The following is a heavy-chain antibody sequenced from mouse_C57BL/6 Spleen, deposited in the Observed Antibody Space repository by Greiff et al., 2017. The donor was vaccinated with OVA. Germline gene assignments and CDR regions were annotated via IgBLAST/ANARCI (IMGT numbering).Heavy chain of an antibody. J-gene: IGHJ1*03. CDR3: ARDVTTVADWYFDV. D-gene: IGHD1-1*01. V-gene: IGHV5-4*01. CDR1: GFTFSSYA. CDR2: ISDGGSYT. Sequence: EVMLVESGGGLVKPGGSLKLSCAASGFTFSSYAMSWVRQTPEKRLEWVATISDGGSYTYYPDNVKGRFTISRDNAKNNLYLQMSHLKSEDTAMYYCARDVTTVADWYFDVWGTGTTVTVSS.